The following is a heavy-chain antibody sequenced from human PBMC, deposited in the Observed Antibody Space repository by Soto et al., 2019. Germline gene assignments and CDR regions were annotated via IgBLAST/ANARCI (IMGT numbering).Heavy chain of an antibody. Sequence: VGSLRLSGAASGFTFSSYGMHWVRQAPGKGLEWVAVISYDGSNKYYADSVKGRFTISRDNSKNTLYLQMNSLRAEDTAVYYCAKDQEMATIYYFDYWGQGTLVTVS. J-gene: IGHJ4*02. CDR3: AKDQEMATIYYFDY. V-gene: IGHV3-30*18. D-gene: IGHD5-12*01. CDR2: ISYDGSNK. CDR1: GFTFSSYG.